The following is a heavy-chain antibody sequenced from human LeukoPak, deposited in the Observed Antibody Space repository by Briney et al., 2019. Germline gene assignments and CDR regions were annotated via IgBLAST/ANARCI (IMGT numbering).Heavy chain of an antibody. V-gene: IGHV1-18*04. Sequence: GASVKVSCKASGYTFTGYYMHWVRQAPGQGLEWMGWISAYNGNTNYVQKLQGRVTMTTDTSTSTAYMELRSLRSDDTAVNYCATDRFPTGTTVVTPSAHPYFAPWDQAPPVTLSS. D-gene: IGHD4-23*01. CDR1: GYTFTGYY. CDR2: ISAYNGNT. CDR3: ATDRFPTGTTVVTPSAHPYFAP. J-gene: IGHJ5*02.